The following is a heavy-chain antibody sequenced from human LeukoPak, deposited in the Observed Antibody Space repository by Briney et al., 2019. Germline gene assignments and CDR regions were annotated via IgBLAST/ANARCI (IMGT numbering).Heavy chain of an antibody. CDR3: ARWGPDKTPDY. CDR1: GFTFSSYW. D-gene: IGHD3-16*01. V-gene: IGHV3-7*01. Sequence: PGGSLRLSCAASGFTFSSYWMSWVRQAPGKGLEWVANIKQDGSEKYYVDSVKGRFTISRDNSKNTLYLQMNSLGAEDTAVYYCARWGPDKTPDYWGQGTLVTVSS. J-gene: IGHJ4*02. CDR2: IKQDGSEK.